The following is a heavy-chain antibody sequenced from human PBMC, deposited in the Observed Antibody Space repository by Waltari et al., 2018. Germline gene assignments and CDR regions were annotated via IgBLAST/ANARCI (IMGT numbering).Heavy chain of an antibody. CDR1: GYTFTDYT. CDR2: INTKNGHP. J-gene: IGHJ6*02. Sequence: QVQLAQSGSELKEPGASVMVSCRTSGYTFTDYTINWVRQAPGQGLEWMGWINTKNGHPTYVQGFTGRFVFSLDTSVSTTYLQITGLKAEDTAVYFCARALLGLTNRLDVWGQGTTVTISS. CDR3: ARALLGLTNRLDV. V-gene: IGHV7-4-1*02. D-gene: IGHD4-17*01.